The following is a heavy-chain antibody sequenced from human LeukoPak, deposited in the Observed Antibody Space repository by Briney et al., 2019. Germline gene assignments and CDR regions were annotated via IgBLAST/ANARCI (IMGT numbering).Heavy chain of an antibody. D-gene: IGHD1-26*01. V-gene: IGHV3-7*01. CDR2: IKPDGTEK. J-gene: IGHJ4*02. CDR3: ARDWSWDAHDY. Sequence: GGSLRLSCAASGFSFGSSWMSWVRQAPGKGVEWVARIKPDGTEKSYVASVEGRFTISRDNAKNSLYLQMNSLRNEDTALYYCARDWSWDAHDYWGRGTLITVSS. CDR1: GFSFGSSW.